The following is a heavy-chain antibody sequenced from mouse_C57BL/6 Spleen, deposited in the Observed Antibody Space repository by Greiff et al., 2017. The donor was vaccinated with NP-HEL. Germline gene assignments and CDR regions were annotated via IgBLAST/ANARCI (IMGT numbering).Heavy chain of an antibody. J-gene: IGHJ4*01. CDR2: IYPGDGDT. V-gene: IGHV1-82*01. Sequence: VQLQQSGPELVKPGASVKISCKASGYAFSSSWMNWVKQRPGKGLEWIGRIYPGDGDTNYNGKFKGKATLTADKSSSTAYMQLSSLTSEDSAVYFCARGGLLYAMDYWGQGTSVTVSS. D-gene: IGHD2-3*01. CDR3: ARGGLLYAMDY. CDR1: GYAFSSSW.